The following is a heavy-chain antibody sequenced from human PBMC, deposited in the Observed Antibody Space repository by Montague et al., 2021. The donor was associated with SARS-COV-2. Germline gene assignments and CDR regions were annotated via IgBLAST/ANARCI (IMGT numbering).Heavy chain of an antibody. Sequence: SETLSLTCTASGGSISSYYCCWIRLRPGKGLEWIGYIYYSGSTNXNPSLRSRVTISVYTSKNQFYLKLSSVTAADTAVYYCARGSGWMGNAFDIWGQGTMVTVSS. CDR2: IYYSGST. CDR1: GGSISSYY. J-gene: IGHJ3*02. V-gene: IGHV4-59*01. CDR3: ARGSGWMGNAFDI. D-gene: IGHD6-19*01.